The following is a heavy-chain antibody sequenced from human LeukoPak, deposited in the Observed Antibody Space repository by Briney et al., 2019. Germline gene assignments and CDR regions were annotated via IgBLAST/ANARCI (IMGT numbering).Heavy chain of an antibody. CDR1: GFTFSSYG. J-gene: IGHJ3*02. CDR3: AKSMIRGVNDAFDI. D-gene: IGHD3-10*01. CDR2: ISVSGGST. V-gene: IGHV3-23*01. Sequence: GGSLRLSCAASGFTFSSYGMSWVRQAPGKGLEWVSGISVSGGSTYYADSVKGRFTISRDNSKNTLYLQMNSLRAEDTAVYYCAKSMIRGVNDAFDIWGQGTMVTVSS.